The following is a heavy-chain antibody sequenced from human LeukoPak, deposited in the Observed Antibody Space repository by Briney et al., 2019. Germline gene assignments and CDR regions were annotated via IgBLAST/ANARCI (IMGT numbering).Heavy chain of an antibody. J-gene: IGHJ4*02. CDR2: INSDGSST. CDR1: GFTFSSYW. V-gene: IGHV3-74*01. CDR3: ARSLGSSGYQDY. Sequence: GGSLILSCAASGFTFSSYWMHWVRQAPRKGLVWVSRINSDGSSTSYADSVKGRFTISRDNAKNTVYLQMNSLRAEDTAVYYCARSLGSSGYQDYWGQGTLVTVSS. D-gene: IGHD3-22*01.